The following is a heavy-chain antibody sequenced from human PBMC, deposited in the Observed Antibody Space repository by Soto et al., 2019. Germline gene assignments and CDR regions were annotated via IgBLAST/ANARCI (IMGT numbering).Heavy chain of an antibody. Sequence: GSLRLSCAASGFTFSSYGMHWVRQAPGKGLEWVAVISYDGSNKYYADSVKGRFTISRDNSKNTLYLQMNSLRAEDTAVYYCAKIGYSSRQPADYYYGMDVWGQGTTVTV. CDR2: ISYDGSNK. D-gene: IGHD6-13*01. CDR1: GFTFSSYG. V-gene: IGHV3-30*18. J-gene: IGHJ6*02. CDR3: AKIGYSSRQPADYYYGMDV.